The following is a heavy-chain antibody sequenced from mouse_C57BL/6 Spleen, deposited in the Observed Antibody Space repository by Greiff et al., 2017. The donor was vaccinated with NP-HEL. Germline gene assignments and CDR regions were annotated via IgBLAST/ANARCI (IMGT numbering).Heavy chain of an antibody. CDR2: IDPSDSYT. D-gene: IGHD1-1*01. CDR3: ARFPYGSSPSFDV. CDR1: GYTFTSYW. Sequence: QVQLQQPGAELVMPGASVKLSCKASGYTFTSYWMHWVKQRPGQGLEWIGEIDPSDSYTNYNQKFQGKSTLTVDKSSSTAYMQLSSLTSEDSAVYYCARFPYGSSPSFDVWGTGTTVTVSS. V-gene: IGHV1-69*01. J-gene: IGHJ1*03.